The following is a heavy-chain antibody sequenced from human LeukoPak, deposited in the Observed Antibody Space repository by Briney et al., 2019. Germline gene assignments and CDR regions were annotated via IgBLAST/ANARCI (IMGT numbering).Heavy chain of an antibody. D-gene: IGHD5-18*01. CDR1: GFTFNTYE. J-gene: IGHJ4*02. V-gene: IGHV3-48*03. CDR2: INSGGSPI. CDR3: ARARGGYSYGYGDY. Sequence: GGSLRLSCAAFGFTFNTYEMIWVRQAPGKGLERLSYINSGGSPIYYADSLKGRFTISRDNAKNSLFLQMNSLRAEDTAVYYCARARGGYSYGYGDYWGQGTLVTVSS.